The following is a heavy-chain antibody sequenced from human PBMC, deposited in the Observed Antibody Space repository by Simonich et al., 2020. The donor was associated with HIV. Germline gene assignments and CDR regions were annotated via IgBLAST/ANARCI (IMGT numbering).Heavy chain of an antibody. J-gene: IGHJ4*02. CDR2: ISSMSSYI. CDR1: GFTFSSYS. CDR3: ARDGRKGSSTSCSDY. V-gene: IGHV3-21*01. D-gene: IGHD2-2*01. Sequence: EVQLVESGGGLVKPGGSLRLSCAASGFTFSSYSMNWVRQAPGKGLGWVSSISSMSSYIYYADSVKGRFTISRDNAKNSLFLQMNRLRAEDTAVYYCARDGRKGSSTSCSDYWGQGTLVTVSS.